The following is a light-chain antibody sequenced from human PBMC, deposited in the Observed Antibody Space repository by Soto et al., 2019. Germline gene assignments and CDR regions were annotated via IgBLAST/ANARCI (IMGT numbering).Light chain of an antibody. CDR2: DVS. V-gene: IGLV2-14*01. Sequence: QSVLTQPASVSGSPGQSITISCTGTNSDVGGYNYVSWYQQHPGKAPKLMIYDVSNRPSGVSNRFSGSKSGNTASLTISGLQPEDEADYFCSSYTSNNSPVVFGGGTKLTVL. CDR3: SSYTSNNSPVV. CDR1: NSDVGGYNY. J-gene: IGLJ2*01.